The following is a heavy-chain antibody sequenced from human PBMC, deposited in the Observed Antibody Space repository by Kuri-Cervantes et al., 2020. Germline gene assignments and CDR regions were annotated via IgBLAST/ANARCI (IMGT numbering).Heavy chain of an antibody. V-gene: IGHV3-33*06. CDR2: IWYDGSNK. J-gene: IGHJ4*02. D-gene: IGHD4/OR15-4a*01. CDR1: GFTFSSYG. CDR3: AKDMGLGTPNFDY. Sequence: GGSLRLSCAASGFTFSSYGMHWVRQAPGKGLEWVAVIWYDGSNKYYADSVKGRFTISRDNSKNTLYLQMNSLRAEDTAVYYCAKDMGLGTPNFDYWGQGTLVTVSS.